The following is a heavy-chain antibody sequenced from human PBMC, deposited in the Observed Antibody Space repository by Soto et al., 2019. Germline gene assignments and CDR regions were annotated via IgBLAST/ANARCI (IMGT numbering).Heavy chain of an antibody. CDR2: ISAYNGNT. J-gene: IGHJ4*02. Sequence: QVQLVQSGAEVKKPGASVKVSCKASGYTFTSYGISWVRQAPGQWLELMGWISAYNGNTYYAQKLQGRVTMTTDTSTRTGYIELRSLRSDDTAVYYCARYGATTAFAYWGQGTLVTVSS. CDR3: ARYGATTAFAY. D-gene: IGHD1-26*01. CDR1: GYTFTSYG. V-gene: IGHV1-18*01.